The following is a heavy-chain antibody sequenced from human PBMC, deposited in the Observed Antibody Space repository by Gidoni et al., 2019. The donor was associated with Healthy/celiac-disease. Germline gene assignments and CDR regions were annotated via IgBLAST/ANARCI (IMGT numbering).Heavy chain of an antibody. CDR2: ISYDGSNK. Sequence: QVQLVESGGGVVQPGRSLRLACAASGFTFSSYAIHWVRQASGKGLEWVAVISYDGSNKYYADSVKGRFTISRDNSKNTLYLQMNSLRAEDTAVYFCAREPPYSNYLDYWGQGTLVTVSS. V-gene: IGHV3-30-3*01. CDR3: AREPPYSNYLDY. D-gene: IGHD4-4*01. CDR1: GFTFSSYA. J-gene: IGHJ4*02.